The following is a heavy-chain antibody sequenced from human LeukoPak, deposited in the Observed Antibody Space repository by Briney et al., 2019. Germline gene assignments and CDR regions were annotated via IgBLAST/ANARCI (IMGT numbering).Heavy chain of an antibody. V-gene: IGHV1-8*01. CDR1: GYNFTTYE. CDR2: MKPNSGDT. Sequence: ASVKVSCKASGYNFTTYEINWVRQVPGQGLEWMGWMKPNSGDTGYAQRFEGRITMTVNTSISTAYLELNSLRSEDTAVYYCARQYFRIWSGLYTYSWFDPWGQGTLVTVSS. J-gene: IGHJ5*01. CDR3: ARQYFRIWSGLYTYSWFDP. D-gene: IGHD3-3*01.